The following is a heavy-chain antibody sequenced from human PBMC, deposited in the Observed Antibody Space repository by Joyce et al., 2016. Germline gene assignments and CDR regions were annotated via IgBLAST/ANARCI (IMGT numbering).Heavy chain of an antibody. CDR2: INPNSGGR. V-gene: IGHV1-2*06. Sequence: QVQLVQSGAEVKKPGASVKVSCKASGYTFTGYYMHWVRQATGQGLEWMGRINPNSGGRNYAQKFQGRVTMTRDTSIRTAYMELSRLRSDDTAVYYCARGYSSSSDGYYYYYYYMDVWGKGTTVTVSS. CDR1: GYTFTGYY. J-gene: IGHJ6*03. D-gene: IGHD6-6*01. CDR3: ARGYSSSSDGYYYYYYYMDV.